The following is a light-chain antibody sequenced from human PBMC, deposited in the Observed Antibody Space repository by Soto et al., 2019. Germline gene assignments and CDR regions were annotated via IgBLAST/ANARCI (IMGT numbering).Light chain of an antibody. CDR2: GAS. CDR1: QSVSSSY. Sequence: EIVLTQSPGTLSLSPGEGATLSCRASQSVSSSYLAWYQQKPGRAPRLLIYGASSRATGIPDRFSGSGSGTEFTLTINSLEPEDFAVYVCQQYGNSLSFGGGTKVEIK. J-gene: IGKJ4*01. V-gene: IGKV3-20*01. CDR3: QQYGNSLS.